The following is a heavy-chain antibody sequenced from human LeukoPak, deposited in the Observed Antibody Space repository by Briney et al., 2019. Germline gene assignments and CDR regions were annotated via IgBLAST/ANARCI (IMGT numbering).Heavy chain of an antibody. CDR3: ARDAGTSEDYYYGMDV. CDR2: ISVSGGST. CDR1: GFTFSSYA. Sequence: PGGSLRLSCAASGFTFSSYAMTWVRQAPGKGLEWVSDISVSGGSTYYADSVKGRFTISRHNSKNTLYLQMNSLRAEDTAVYYCARDAGTSEDYYYGMDVWGQGTTVTVSS. J-gene: IGHJ6*02. D-gene: IGHD1-1*01. V-gene: IGHV3-23*01.